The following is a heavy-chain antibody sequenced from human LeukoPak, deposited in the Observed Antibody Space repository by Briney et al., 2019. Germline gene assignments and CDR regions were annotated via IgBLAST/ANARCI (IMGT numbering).Heavy chain of an antibody. CDR1: GFTFSSYG. Sequence: GGSLRLSCAASGFTFSSYGMHWVRQAPGKGLEWVAVISYDGSNKYYADSVKGRFTISRDNSKNTLYLQMNSLRAEDTAVYYCARALPGYCSGGSCYQYYFDYWGQGTLVTVSS. CDR3: ARALPGYCSGGSCYQYYFDY. D-gene: IGHD2-15*01. J-gene: IGHJ4*02. CDR2: ISYDGSNK. V-gene: IGHV3-30*03.